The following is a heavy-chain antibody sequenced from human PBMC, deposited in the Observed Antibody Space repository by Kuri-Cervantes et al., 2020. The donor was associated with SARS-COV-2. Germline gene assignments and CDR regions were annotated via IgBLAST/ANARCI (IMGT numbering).Heavy chain of an antibody. CDR2: ISASGGTT. Sequence: GESLKISCAASGLPFSDNAMSWVRQTPGKGLEWLSYISASGGTTFYADSVKGRFTVSRDNTKNILHLHMHSLRADDTALYYCARRNFYGTRDYFDFWGQGTLVTVSS. J-gene: IGHJ4*02. D-gene: IGHD2/OR15-2a*01. V-gene: IGHV3-23*01. CDR1: GLPFSDNA. CDR3: ARRNFYGTRDYFDF.